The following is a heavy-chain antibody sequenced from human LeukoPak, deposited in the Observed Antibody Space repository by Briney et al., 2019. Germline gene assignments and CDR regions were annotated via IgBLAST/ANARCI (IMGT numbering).Heavy chain of an antibody. CDR3: ASLNPPEYCSSTSFSTLKYYYYYMDV. Sequence: SETLSLTCTVSGGSISSYYWSWIRQPPGKGLEWIGYIYISGSTNYNPSLKSRITKPVDTPKIQLSLKLSTATAADTAMYYCASLNPPEYCSSTSFSTLKYYYYYMDVWGKGTTVTVSS. J-gene: IGHJ6*03. CDR2: IYISGST. D-gene: IGHD2-2*01. CDR1: GGSISSYY. V-gene: IGHV4-4*09.